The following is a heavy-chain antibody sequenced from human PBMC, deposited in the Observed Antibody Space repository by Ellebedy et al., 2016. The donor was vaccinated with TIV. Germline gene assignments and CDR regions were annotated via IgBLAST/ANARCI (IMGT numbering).Heavy chain of an antibody. V-gene: IGHV1-46*04. CDR2: INPSSGSA. CDR1: GYTFISYS. Sequence: ASVKVSCKASGYTFISYSIHWMRQAPGQGPEWVGIINPSSGSAYSAQKLRGRVTMTTNTSTSTAYMELRSLRSDYTDVYYCAKDPPTRVIVPGGEFDYWGQGTLVTVSS. CDR3: AKDPPTRVIVPGGEFDY. J-gene: IGHJ4*02. D-gene: IGHD2/OR15-2a*01.